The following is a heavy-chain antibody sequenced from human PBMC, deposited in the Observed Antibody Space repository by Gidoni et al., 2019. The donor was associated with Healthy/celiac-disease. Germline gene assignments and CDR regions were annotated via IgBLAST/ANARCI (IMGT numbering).Heavy chain of an antibody. Sequence: QVQLQESGPGLVKPSETLSLTCTVSGGSISSYYWSWIRQPPGKGLEWIGYIYYSGSTNYNPSLKSGVTISVDTSKTQFSLKLSSVTAGETAVYYWGSSRRGYDSPLDYWGQGTLVTVSS. V-gene: IGHV4-59*01. J-gene: IGHJ4*02. CDR3: GSSRRGYDSPLDY. CDR2: IYYSGST. D-gene: IGHD5-12*01. CDR1: GGSISSYY.